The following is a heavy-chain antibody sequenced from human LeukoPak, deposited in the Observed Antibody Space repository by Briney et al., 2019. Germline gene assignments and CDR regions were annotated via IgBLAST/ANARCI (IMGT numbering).Heavy chain of an antibody. V-gene: IGHV3-30*02. D-gene: IGHD2-2*01. J-gene: IGHJ4*02. CDR1: GFTFSSYG. CDR3: AKDPRRNIVVVPAANYYFDY. CDR2: IRYDGSNK. Sequence: GGSLRLSCAASGFTFSSYGMRWVRQAPGKGLEWVAFIRYDGSNKYYADSVKGRFTISRDNSKNTLYLQMNSLRAEDTAVYYCAKDPRRNIVVVPAANYYFDYWGQGTLVTVSS.